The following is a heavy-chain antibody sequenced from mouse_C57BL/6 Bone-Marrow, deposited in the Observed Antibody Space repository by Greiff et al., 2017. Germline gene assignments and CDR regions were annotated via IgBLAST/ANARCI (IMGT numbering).Heavy chain of an antibody. J-gene: IGHJ4*01. D-gene: IGHD1-1*01. CDR2: ISNGGGST. CDR1: GFTFSDYY. CDR3: ALITTVGVPMDY. Sequence: EVKLVESGGGLVQPGGSLKLSCAASGFTFSDYYMYWVRQTPEKRLEWVAYISNGGGSTYYPDTVKGRFTISRDNAKNTLYLQMSRLKSEDTAMYYCALITTVGVPMDYWGQGTSVTVSS. V-gene: IGHV5-12*01.